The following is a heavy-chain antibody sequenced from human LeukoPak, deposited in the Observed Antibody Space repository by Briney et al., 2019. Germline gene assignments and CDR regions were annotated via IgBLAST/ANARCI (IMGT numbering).Heavy chain of an antibody. CDR1: GGSISGFY. CDR3: ARDSHPV. CDR2: IFYSGST. J-gene: IGHJ4*02. Sequence: PSETLSLTCTVSGGSISGFYWSWIRQPPGKGLEWIGYIFYSGSTNYNPSLKSRVTISVDTSKNQFSLKLSSVTAADTAVYYCARDSHPVWGQGTLVTVSS. V-gene: IGHV4-59*01.